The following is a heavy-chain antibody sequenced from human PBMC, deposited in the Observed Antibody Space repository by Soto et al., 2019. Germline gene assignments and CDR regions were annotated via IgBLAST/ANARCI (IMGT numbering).Heavy chain of an antibody. CDR2: ISPGSRYP. CDR3: VRGGGGGLFDP. D-gene: IGHD2-15*01. V-gene: IGHV3-11*06. Sequence: GGSLRLSCASSGFPFADSYMSWIRQAPGKGLEWLSYISPGSRYPAYADSVKGRFTISRDNAKRSLYLQMMSLTAEDTAIYYCVRGGGGGLFDPWGQGTMVTVS. J-gene: IGHJ5*02. CDR1: GFPFADSY.